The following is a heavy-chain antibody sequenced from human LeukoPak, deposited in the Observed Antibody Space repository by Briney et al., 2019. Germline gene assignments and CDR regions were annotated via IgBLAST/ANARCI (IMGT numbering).Heavy chain of an antibody. D-gene: IGHD2-2*01. CDR3: AKPNYCSSTSCYRAILGFDP. CDR1: GFTFSSYA. Sequence: AGGSLRLPCAASGFTFSSYAMSWVRQAPGKGLEWVSAISGSGGSTYYADSVKGRFTISRDNSKNTLYLQMNSLRAEDTAVYYCAKPNYCSSTSCYRAILGFDPWGQGTLVTVSS. J-gene: IGHJ5*02. V-gene: IGHV3-23*01. CDR2: ISGSGGST.